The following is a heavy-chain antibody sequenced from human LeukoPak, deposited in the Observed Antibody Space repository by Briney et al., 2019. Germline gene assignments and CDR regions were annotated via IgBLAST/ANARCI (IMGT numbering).Heavy chain of an antibody. CDR1: GFTFSSYG. CDR3: AKDDAWVRYQD. Sequence: GGSLRLSCAASGFTFSSYGMSWVRQAPGKGLEWVSAISGSGGSTYYADSVKGRFTISRDNSKNTLYLQMNSLRAEDTAVYYCAKDDAWVRYQDWGQGTLVTVSS. CDR2: ISGSGGST. D-gene: IGHD5-12*01. V-gene: IGHV3-23*01. J-gene: IGHJ4*02.